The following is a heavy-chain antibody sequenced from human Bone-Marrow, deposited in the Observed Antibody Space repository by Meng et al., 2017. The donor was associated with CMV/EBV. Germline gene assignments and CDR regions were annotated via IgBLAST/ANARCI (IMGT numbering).Heavy chain of an antibody. CDR3: ARGRTMVRGLGDFDY. Sequence: QLQLQESGPGLVKPSETLSLTCTVSGGSISSSSYYWGWIRQPPGKGLEWIGSIYYSGSTYYNPSLKSRVTISVDTSKNQFSLKLSSVTAADTAVYYCARGRTMVRGLGDFDYWGQGTLVTFSS. CDR1: GGSISSSSYY. J-gene: IGHJ4*02. CDR2: IYYSGST. D-gene: IGHD3-10*01. V-gene: IGHV4-39*07.